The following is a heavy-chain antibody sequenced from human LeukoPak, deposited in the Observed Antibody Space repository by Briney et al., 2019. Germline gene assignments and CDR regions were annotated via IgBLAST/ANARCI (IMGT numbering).Heavy chain of an antibody. V-gene: IGHV4-31*03. CDR3: ASSSSHDYGDPLGEYYFDY. CDR1: GGSISSGGYY. Sequence: PSETLSLTCTVSGGSISSGGYYWSWIRQHPGKGLEWIREINHSGSTNYNPSLKSRVTISVDTSKNQFSLKLSSVTAADTAVYYCASSSSHDYGDPLGEYYFDYWGQGTLVTVSS. J-gene: IGHJ4*02. D-gene: IGHD4-17*01. CDR2: INHSGST.